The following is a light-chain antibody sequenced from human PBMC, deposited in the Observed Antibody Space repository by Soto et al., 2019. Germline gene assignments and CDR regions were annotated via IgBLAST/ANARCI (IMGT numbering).Light chain of an antibody. CDR2: DVS. J-gene: IGLJ2*01. CDR1: SSDVGGYNY. V-gene: IGLV2-14*03. Sequence: QSALTQPASVSGSPGQSIAISCTGTSSDVGGYNYVSWYQQHPGKAPKLIIYDVSNRPSGVSNRLSGSKSGNTASLTISGLQAEYEADYYCSSYTSSSTVVFGGGTQLTVL. CDR3: SSYTSSSTVV.